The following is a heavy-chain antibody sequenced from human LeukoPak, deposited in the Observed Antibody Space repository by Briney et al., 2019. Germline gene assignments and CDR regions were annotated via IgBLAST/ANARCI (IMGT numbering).Heavy chain of an antibody. CDR3: ARGVNELPADY. Sequence: GGSLRLSCAASGFTVSSNYMSWVRQAPGKGLEWVSVIYSGGSTYYADSVRGRFTISRDNSKNTLYLQMNSLRAEDTAVYYCARGVNELPADYWGQGTLVTVSS. CDR2: IYSGGST. V-gene: IGHV3-53*01. D-gene: IGHD1-1*01. J-gene: IGHJ4*02. CDR1: GFTVSSNY.